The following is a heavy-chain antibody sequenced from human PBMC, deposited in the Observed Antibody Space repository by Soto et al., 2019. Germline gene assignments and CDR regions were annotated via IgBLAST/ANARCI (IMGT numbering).Heavy chain of an antibody. CDR2: INPSGGST. CDR1: GYTFTSYY. D-gene: IGHD3-3*01. CDR3: ASLAPADDFWSGYYPASDYYYMDV. V-gene: IGHV1-46*03. Sequence: GASVKVSCKASGYTFTSYYMHWVRQAPGQGLEWMGIINPSGGSTSYAQKFQGRVTMTRDTSTSTVYMELSSLRSEDTAVYYCASLAPADDFWSGYYPASDYYYMDVWGKGTTVTVSS. J-gene: IGHJ6*03.